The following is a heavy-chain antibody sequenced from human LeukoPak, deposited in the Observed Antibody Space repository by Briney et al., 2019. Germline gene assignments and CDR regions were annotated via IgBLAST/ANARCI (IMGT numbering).Heavy chain of an antibody. D-gene: IGHD1-26*01. Sequence: SETLSLTCAVSGGSISSSNWWSWVRQPPGKGLEWIGEIYHVGSTNYNPSLKSRVTISVEKSKNQFSLKLTSVTAADTAVYYCAKKTADSGSLFDYWGQGTLVTVSS. CDR3: AKKTADSGSLFDY. J-gene: IGHJ4*02. CDR2: IYHVGST. V-gene: IGHV4-4*02. CDR1: GGSISSSNW.